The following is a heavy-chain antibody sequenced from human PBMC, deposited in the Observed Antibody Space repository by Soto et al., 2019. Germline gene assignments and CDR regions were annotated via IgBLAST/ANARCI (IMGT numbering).Heavy chain of an antibody. CDR1: GGTFSSDA. J-gene: IGHJ5*02. CDR2: IIPIFGTA. Sequence: SVKVSCKASGGTFSSDAISWVRQAPGQGLEWMGGIIPIFGTANYAQKFQGRVTITADKSTSTAYMELSSLRSEDTAVYYCARVGGDYDFWSGYYTGPNWFDPWGQGTLVTVSS. V-gene: IGHV1-69*06. D-gene: IGHD3-3*01. CDR3: ARVGGDYDFWSGYYTGPNWFDP.